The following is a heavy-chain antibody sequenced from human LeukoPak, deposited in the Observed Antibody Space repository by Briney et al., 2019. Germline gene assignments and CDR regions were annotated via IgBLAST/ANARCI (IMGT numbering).Heavy chain of an antibody. J-gene: IGHJ5*02. CDR3: ARERAYYDILPRWFDP. CDR2: IYTSGST. Sequence: PSETLSLTCTVSGGSISSSSYYWSWIRQPAGKGLEWIGRIYTSGSTNYNPSLKSRVTISVDTSKNQFSLKLSSVTAADTAVYYCARERAYYDILPRWFDPWGQGSLVTVSS. V-gene: IGHV4-61*02. D-gene: IGHD3-9*01. CDR1: GGSISSSSYY.